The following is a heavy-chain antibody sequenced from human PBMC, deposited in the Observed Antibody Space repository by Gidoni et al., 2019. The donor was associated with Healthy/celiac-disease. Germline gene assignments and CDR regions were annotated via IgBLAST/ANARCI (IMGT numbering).Heavy chain of an antibody. CDR1: GFTFRSYA. Sequence: EVQLLESGGGLVQPGGSLRLSCAASGFTFRSYAMSWVRQAPGKGLEWVSAISGSGGSTYYADSVKGRFTISRDNSKNTLYLQMNSLRAEDTAVYYCALRGGYYDSSGYSYYFDYWGQGTLVTVSS. CDR3: ALRGGYYDSSGYSYYFDY. V-gene: IGHV3-23*01. CDR2: ISGSGGST. J-gene: IGHJ4*02. D-gene: IGHD3-22*01.